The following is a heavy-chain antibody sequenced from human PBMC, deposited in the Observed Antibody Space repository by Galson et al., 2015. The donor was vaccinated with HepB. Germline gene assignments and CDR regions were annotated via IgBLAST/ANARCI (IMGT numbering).Heavy chain of an antibody. Sequence: SVKVSCKASGYTFTGYYMHWVRQAPGQGLEWMGWINPNSGGTNYAQKFQGWVTMTRDTSISTAYMELSRLRSDDTAVYYCARGTRYYDILTGYYSYYYYYGMDVWGQGTTVTVSS. V-gene: IGHV1-2*04. D-gene: IGHD3-9*01. CDR3: ARGTRYYDILTGYYSYYYYYGMDV. J-gene: IGHJ6*02. CDR1: GYTFTGYY. CDR2: INPNSGGT.